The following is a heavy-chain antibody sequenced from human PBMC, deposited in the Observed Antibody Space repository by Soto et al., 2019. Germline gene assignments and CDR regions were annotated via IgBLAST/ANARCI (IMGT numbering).Heavy chain of an antibody. V-gene: IGHV4-59*01. Sequence: QVQLQESGPGLVKPSETLSLTCTVSGGSISSYYWSWIRQPPGKGLEWIGYIYYSGSTNYNPSLKSRVTIAGDRSKSQLALMLCSVTAADTAVYYWARDLWGVERGGMDVWGQGTTVTVSS. J-gene: IGHJ6*02. CDR2: IYYSGST. D-gene: IGHD7-27*01. CDR3: ARDLWGVERGGMDV. CDR1: GGSISSYY.